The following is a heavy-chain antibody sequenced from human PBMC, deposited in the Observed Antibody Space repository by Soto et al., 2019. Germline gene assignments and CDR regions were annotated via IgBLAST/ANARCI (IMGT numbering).Heavy chain of an antibody. V-gene: IGHV3-11*06. CDR2: LSSGSSYT. Sequence: GGSLRLSCAASGFTFGDYYMSRIRQAPGKGLEWVSYLSSGSSYTNHADSMKGRFAISRDNAKNSLYLQMNNLRVEDTAIHYWARSNSSSWFFRFDPRGQGIPVTVSS. CDR1: GFTFGDYY. CDR3: ARSNSSSWFFRFDP. J-gene: IGHJ5*02. D-gene: IGHD2-2*01.